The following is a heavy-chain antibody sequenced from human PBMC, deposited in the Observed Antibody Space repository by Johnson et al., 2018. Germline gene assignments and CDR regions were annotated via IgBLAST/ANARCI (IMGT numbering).Heavy chain of an antibody. J-gene: IGHJ6*02. CDR2: IWYDGSNK. Sequence: VQLLESGGGVVQXGRSLRLSCAASGFTFNNYGMHWVRQAPGKGLEWVAVIWYDGSNKYYADSVKGRFTISRDNSKNTLYLQMNSLRAEDTAVYYCARAESSPHYGMDVWGQGTTVTVSS. CDR1: GFTFNNYG. V-gene: IGHV3-33*01. CDR3: ARAESSPHYGMDV. D-gene: IGHD6-13*01.